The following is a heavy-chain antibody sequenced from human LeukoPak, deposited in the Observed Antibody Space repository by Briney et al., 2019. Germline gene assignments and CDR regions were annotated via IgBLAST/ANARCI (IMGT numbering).Heavy chain of an antibody. CDR1: GHTYDTYW. J-gene: IGHJ4*02. D-gene: IGHD6-13*01. Sequence: GGSLRLSCATSGHTYDTYWMSGVRQAPGKGLEWVANIKEDGSEKYYVDSVKGRFTISRDNAKNSVYLQMNSLRAEDTAEYYCAIEIGSAARGRWGQGTLVTVSS. V-gene: IGHV3-7*05. CDR2: IKEDGSEK. CDR3: AIEIGSAARGR.